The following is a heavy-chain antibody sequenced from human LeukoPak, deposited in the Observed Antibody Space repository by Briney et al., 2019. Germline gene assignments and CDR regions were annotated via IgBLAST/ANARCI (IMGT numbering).Heavy chain of an antibody. J-gene: IGHJ4*02. CDR2: IYSDGRT. V-gene: IGHV3-53*01. D-gene: IGHD2-15*01. CDR3: ARIYCSGGSCLDY. Sequence: GGSLRLSCAASGFTVSNTYMSWVRQAPGKGLEWVSIIYSDGRTYYADSVKGRFTISRDNAKNTLYLQMNSLRAEDTAVYYCARIYCSGGSCLDYWGPGTLVTVSS. CDR1: GFTVSNTY.